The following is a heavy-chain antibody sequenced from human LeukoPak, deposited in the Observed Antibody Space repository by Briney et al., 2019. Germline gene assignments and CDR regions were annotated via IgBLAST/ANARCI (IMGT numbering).Heavy chain of an antibody. D-gene: IGHD3-22*01. CDR1: GGSISSYY. J-gene: IGHJ3*02. Sequence: PSETLSLTCTVSGGSISSYYWSWIRQPAGKGLEWIGRIYTSRSTNYNPSLKSRVTMSVDTSKNQFSLKLSSVTAADTAVYYCARDPGDYYDSSGLSTDAFDIWGQGTMVTVSS. CDR2: IYTSRST. V-gene: IGHV4-4*07. CDR3: ARDPGDYYDSSGLSTDAFDI.